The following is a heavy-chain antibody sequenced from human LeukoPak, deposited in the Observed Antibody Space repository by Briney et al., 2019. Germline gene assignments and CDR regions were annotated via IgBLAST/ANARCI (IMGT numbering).Heavy chain of an antibody. V-gene: IGHV3-48*01. D-gene: IGHD1-20*01. Sequence: GGSLRLSCAASGFTFSTYNMDWVRQAPGRGLEWVSYINSDSSTIYYTDSVKGRFTISRDNAHNSLYLQMNSLRAEDTAVYYCARDFGVTGSIPDYWGQGTLVTVSS. CDR3: ARDFGVTGSIPDY. CDR1: GFTFSTYN. J-gene: IGHJ4*02. CDR2: INSDSSTI.